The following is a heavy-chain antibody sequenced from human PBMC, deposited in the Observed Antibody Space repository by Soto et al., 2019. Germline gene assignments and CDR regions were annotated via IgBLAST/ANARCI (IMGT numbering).Heavy chain of an antibody. D-gene: IGHD2-2*01. J-gene: IGHJ4*02. CDR1: GFTVSRKY. Sequence: EVQLVETGGDLIQPGGSLILSCAASGFTVSRKYMSWLRQAPGKGLEWVSILYSDGNTYYADSVKGRFTISRENSKNTLNLHMNSLRAEDTAVYFCERGRGNCVVTTCYLPFDSWGQGTLVTVSS. V-gene: IGHV3-53*02. CDR3: ERGRGNCVVTTCYLPFDS. CDR2: LYSDGNT.